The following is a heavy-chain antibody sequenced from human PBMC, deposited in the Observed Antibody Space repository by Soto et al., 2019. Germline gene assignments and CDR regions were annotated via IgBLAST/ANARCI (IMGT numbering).Heavy chain of an antibody. CDR2: ITGGGDST. CDR3: ARAGRDSGYYALFEY. Sequence: EVQLLESGGLLVQSGGSLRLSCAASGFTFSNYAMTWVRQPPGKGLEWVSTITGGGDSTYYPDSVEGRFTISRDNSKKTLFLQMNSLRAEDTALYYCARAGRDSGYYALFEYWGQGTLVTVSS. V-gene: IGHV3-23*01. CDR1: GFTFSNYA. D-gene: IGHD3-22*01. J-gene: IGHJ4*02.